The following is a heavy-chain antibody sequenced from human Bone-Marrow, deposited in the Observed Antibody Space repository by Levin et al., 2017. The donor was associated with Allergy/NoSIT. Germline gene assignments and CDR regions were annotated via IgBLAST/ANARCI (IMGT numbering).Heavy chain of an antibody. J-gene: IGHJ5*02. Sequence: GGSLRLSCAASGFTFSSYAMSWVRQAPGKGLEWVSGITGSGDTTYYADSVKGRFTISRDNSKNTLYLQMNSLRAEDTAVDYCAKLVPSERYCSSTSCLGWFDHWGEGTLVTVSS. CDR2: ITGSGDTT. D-gene: IGHD2-2*01. CDR1: GFTFSSYA. V-gene: IGHV3-23*01. CDR3: AKLVPSERYCSSTSCLGWFDH.